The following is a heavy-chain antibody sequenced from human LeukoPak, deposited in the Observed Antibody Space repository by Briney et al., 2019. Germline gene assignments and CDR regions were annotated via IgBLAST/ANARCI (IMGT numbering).Heavy chain of an antibody. CDR1: GFTLTNHG. J-gene: IGHJ4*02. Sequence: GGSLRLSCAVSGFTLTNHGVSWVRQAPGKGLEWVSIITGTGGRYYGDSVKGRFILSRDNSKNTVYMQMSSLRAEDTATYYCAKDYCRDGNCPFPFLDSWGQGTLVTISS. CDR3: AKDYCRDGNCPFPFLDS. V-gene: IGHV3-23*01. D-gene: IGHD2-15*01. CDR2: ITGTGGR.